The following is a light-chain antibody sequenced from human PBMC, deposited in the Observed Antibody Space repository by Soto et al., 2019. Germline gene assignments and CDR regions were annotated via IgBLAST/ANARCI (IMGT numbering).Light chain of an antibody. V-gene: IGKV3-20*01. Sequence: EIVLTQSPVTLSLSPGEGATLSCGASQSVSSSYLAWYQQKPGQPPRLLIYGASSRATGIPDRFSGSGSGTDFTLTVNRLEPEDFAVYYCQHYGSSLWTFGQGTKVDIK. CDR2: GAS. CDR1: QSVSSSY. J-gene: IGKJ1*01. CDR3: QHYGSSLWT.